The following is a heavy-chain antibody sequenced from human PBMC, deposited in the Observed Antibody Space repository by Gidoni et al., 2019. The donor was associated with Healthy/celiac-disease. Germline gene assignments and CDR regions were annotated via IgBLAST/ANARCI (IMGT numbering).Heavy chain of an antibody. Sequence: EVQLVETGGGLIQPGGSLRLSCAASGFTVSSTYMSWVRQAPGKGLEWVSVIYSGGSTYYADSVKGRFTISRDNSKNTLYLQMNSLRAEDTAVYYCARSGYCSSTSCYDGRFDPWGQGTLVTVSS. D-gene: IGHD2-2*01. J-gene: IGHJ5*02. CDR3: ARSGYCSSTSCYDGRFDP. V-gene: IGHV3-53*02. CDR1: GFTVSSTY. CDR2: IYSGGST.